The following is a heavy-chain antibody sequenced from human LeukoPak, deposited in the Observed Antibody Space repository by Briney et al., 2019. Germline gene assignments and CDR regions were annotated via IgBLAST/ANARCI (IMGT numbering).Heavy chain of an antibody. CDR3: AAGGGIVGATTAFDI. CDR2: IVVGSGNT. D-gene: IGHD1-26*01. CDR1: GFTFTSSA. Sequence: GASVKVSFKASGFTFTSSAMQWVRQARGQRLEWIGWIVVGSGNTNYAQKFQERVTITRDMSTSTAYMELSSLRSEDTAVYYCAAGGGIVGATTAFDIWGQGTMVTVSS. J-gene: IGHJ3*02. V-gene: IGHV1-58*02.